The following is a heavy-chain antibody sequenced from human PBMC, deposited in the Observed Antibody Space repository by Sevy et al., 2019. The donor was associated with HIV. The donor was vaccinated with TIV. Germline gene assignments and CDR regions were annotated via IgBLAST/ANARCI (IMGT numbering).Heavy chain of an antibody. CDR1: GFTVSDNY. V-gene: IGHV3-66*02. CDR3: AGRVTSDSFDI. Sequence: GGSLRLSCAASGFTVSDNYMSWVRQAPGKGLEWVSLIYSGGSTYYADSVKGRFTISRDNSKNMLYLKMDSLRAEDTAVYYCAGRVTSDSFDIWGQGTMVTVSS. D-gene: IGHD5-18*01. CDR2: IYSGGST. J-gene: IGHJ3*02.